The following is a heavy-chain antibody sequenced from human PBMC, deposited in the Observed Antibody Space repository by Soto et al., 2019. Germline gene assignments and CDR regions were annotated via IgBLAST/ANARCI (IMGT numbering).Heavy chain of an antibody. CDR3: ARVKSSGWYFFDY. CDR2: IGSAGDT. Sequence: EVQLVESGGGLVQPGGSLRLSCAASGFTFSSYDMHWVRQATGKGLEWVSAIGSAGDTYYPGSVKGRFTISRENAKNSWYLQMNSLRAEDTAVYYCARVKSSGWYFFDYWGQGTLVTVSS. D-gene: IGHD6-19*01. CDR1: GFTFSSYD. V-gene: IGHV3-13*01. J-gene: IGHJ4*02.